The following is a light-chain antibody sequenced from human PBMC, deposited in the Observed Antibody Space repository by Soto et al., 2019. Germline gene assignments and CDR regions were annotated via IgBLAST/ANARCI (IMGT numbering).Light chain of an antibody. CDR3: QKYGSSPWT. Sequence: EIVLTQSPGTLSLSPGEGATLSCRASQSISSAHLAWYQQKPGQAPRLLIYVASSRASGIPDRFSGSGSGTDFTLTISRLEPEDFAVYYCQKYGSSPWTFGQGTKVDIK. CDR1: QSISSAH. V-gene: IGKV3-20*01. CDR2: VAS. J-gene: IGKJ1*01.